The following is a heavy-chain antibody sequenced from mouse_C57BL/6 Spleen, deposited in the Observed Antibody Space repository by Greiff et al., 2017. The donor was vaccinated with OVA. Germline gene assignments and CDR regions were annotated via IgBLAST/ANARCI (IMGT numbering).Heavy chain of an antibody. J-gene: IGHJ3*01. CDR1: GFTFSDYG. V-gene: IGHV5-17*01. D-gene: IGHD1-1*01. CDR3: ARPGYYGSSYFAY. CDR2: ISSGSSTI. Sequence: EVQRVESGGGLVKPGGSLKLSCAASGFTFSDYGMHWVRQAPEKGLEWVAYISSGSSTIYYADTVKGRFTISRDNAKNTLFLQMTSLRSEDTAMYYCARPGYYGSSYFAYWGQGTLVTVSA.